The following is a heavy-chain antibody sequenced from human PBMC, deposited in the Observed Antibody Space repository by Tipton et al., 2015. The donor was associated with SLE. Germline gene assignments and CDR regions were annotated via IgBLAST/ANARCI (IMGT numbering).Heavy chain of an antibody. CDR3: ARDLGSSSDAFDI. Sequence: GLVKPSETLSLTCTVSGGSVSSGSYYWSWIRQPPGKGLEWIGYIYYSGSTNYNPSLKSRVTISVDTSKNQFSLKLSSVTAADTAVYYCARDLGSSSDAFDIWGQGTMVTVSS. V-gene: IGHV4-61*01. CDR2: IYYSGST. CDR1: GGSVSSGSYY. J-gene: IGHJ3*02. D-gene: IGHD6-6*01.